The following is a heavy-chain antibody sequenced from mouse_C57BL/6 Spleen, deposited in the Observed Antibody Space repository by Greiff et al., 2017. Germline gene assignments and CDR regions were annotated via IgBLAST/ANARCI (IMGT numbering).Heavy chain of an antibody. J-gene: IGHJ4*01. CDR2: ISDGGSYT. CDR3: ASAFITTVVARGAMDY. Sequence: DVHLVESGGGLVKPGGSLKLSCAASGFTFSSYAMSWVRQTPEKRLEWVATISDGGSYTYYPDNVKGRFTISRDNDKNNLYLQMSHLKSEDTAMYYCASAFITTVVARGAMDYWGQGTSVTVSS. V-gene: IGHV5-4*01. CDR1: GFTFSSYA. D-gene: IGHD1-1*01.